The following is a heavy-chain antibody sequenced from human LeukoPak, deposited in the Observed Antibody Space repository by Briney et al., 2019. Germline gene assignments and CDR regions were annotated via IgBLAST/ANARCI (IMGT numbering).Heavy chain of an antibody. V-gene: IGHV3-23*01. J-gene: IGHJ4*02. Sequence: GGSLRLSCAASGFTFSSYAMSWVRQAPGKGLEWVPAISGSGGSTYYADSVKGRFTISRDNSKNTLYLQMNGLRAEDTAVYYCAKAGGYYYGSGDYDYWGQGTLVTVSS. D-gene: IGHD3-10*01. CDR1: GFTFSSYA. CDR3: AKAGGYYYGSGDYDY. CDR2: ISGSGGST.